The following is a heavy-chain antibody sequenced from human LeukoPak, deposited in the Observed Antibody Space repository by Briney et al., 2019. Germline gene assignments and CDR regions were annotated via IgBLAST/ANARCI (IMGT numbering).Heavy chain of an antibody. D-gene: IGHD2-21*02. CDR2: TNTANSNT. Sequence: GASVKVSCKASGNIFPTYTIHWVRQAPGHSLEWMGWTNTANSNTKNSQKFQGRVTLTRDTSANTIFLELNSLRSQDTAVYFCATCQRGSDCYSYGMDVWGQGTTVTVSS. V-gene: IGHV1-3*04. CDR1: GNIFPTYT. J-gene: IGHJ6*02. CDR3: ATCQRGSDCYSYGMDV.